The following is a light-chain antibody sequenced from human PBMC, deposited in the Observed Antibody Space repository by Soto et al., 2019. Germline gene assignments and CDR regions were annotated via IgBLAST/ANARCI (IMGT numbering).Light chain of an antibody. CDR3: QQYNTYPWT. CDR1: QSISSW. V-gene: IGKV1-5*03. Sequence: DIQMTQSPSTLSASVGDRVTITCRASQSISSWLAWYQQKPGKAPKVLIYKASGLESGVPSRFSGSGSVTEFTLTISSLQPDDFATYYCQQYNTYPWTFGQGTQVEIK. CDR2: KAS. J-gene: IGKJ1*01.